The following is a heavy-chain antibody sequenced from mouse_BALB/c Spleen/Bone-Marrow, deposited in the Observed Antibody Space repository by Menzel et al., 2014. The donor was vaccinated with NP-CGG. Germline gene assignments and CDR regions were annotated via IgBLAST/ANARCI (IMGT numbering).Heavy chain of an antibody. D-gene: IGHD2-1*01. Sequence: EVHLVESGGDLVKPGGSLKLSCAASGFTFSDYYMYWVRQNPEKRLEWVATINDGGSYTYYPDSVKGRFTISRDNAKNNLYLQMSSLKSEDTAMYYCARDGNFAMDYWGQGTSVTVSS. J-gene: IGHJ4*01. V-gene: IGHV5-4*02. CDR3: ARDGNFAMDY. CDR2: INDGGSYT. CDR1: GFTFSDYY.